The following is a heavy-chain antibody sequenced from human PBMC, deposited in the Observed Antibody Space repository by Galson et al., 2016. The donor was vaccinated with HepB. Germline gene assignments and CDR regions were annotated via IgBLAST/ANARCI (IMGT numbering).Heavy chain of an antibody. CDR2: INAGNGYT. CDR3: ARGVVAATPIQH. D-gene: IGHD2-15*01. J-gene: IGHJ1*01. Sequence: SVKVSCKASGYTFTSYAIHWVRQAPGQRLEWMRWINAGNGYTKYSQKFQGRVTLTRDTSESTIYMELRSLRSEDTAVYFCARGVVAATPIQHWGQGTLVTVSS. V-gene: IGHV1-3*01. CDR1: GYTFTSYA.